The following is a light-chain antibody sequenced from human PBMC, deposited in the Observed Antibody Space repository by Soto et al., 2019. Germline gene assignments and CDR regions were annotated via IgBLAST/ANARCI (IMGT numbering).Light chain of an antibody. Sequence: EIVLTQSPATLSLSPGERATLSCRASQSVSRYLAWYQQKPGQAPRLLIYDASDRATGIPARFSGSGAGTDFTLTISSLEPEDFALYYCQQRSNWPPRTFGQGTKVEIK. CDR2: DAS. CDR3: QQRSNWPPRT. CDR1: QSVSRY. V-gene: IGKV3-11*01. J-gene: IGKJ1*01.